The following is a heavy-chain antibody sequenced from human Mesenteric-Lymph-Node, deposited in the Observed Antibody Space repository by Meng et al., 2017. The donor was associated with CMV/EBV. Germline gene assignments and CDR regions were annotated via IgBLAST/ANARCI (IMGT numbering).Heavy chain of an antibody. J-gene: IGHJ4*02. V-gene: IGHV3-30*04. D-gene: IGHD1-26*01. CDR2: ISYDGSNK. Sequence: GESLKISCAASGFTTFSSYAMHWVRQAPGKGLEWVALISYDGSNKYYADSVKGRFTISRDNSKNTLYLQMNSLRAEDTAVYYCARGPYSGSYIFSIYWGQGTLVTVSS. CDR3: ARGPYSGSYIFSIY. CDR1: GFTTFSSYA.